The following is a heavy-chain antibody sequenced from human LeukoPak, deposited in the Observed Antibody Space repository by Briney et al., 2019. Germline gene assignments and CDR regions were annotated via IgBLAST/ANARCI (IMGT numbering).Heavy chain of an antibody. D-gene: IGHD3-10*01. CDR1: GGSISTYY. V-gene: IGHV4-59*12. CDR3: ARESGGY. J-gene: IGHJ4*02. CDR2: IYYTGST. Sequence: KPSETLSLTCTLSGGSISTYYWSWVRQPPGKGLEWIGYIYYTGSTDYNPSLKSRVTISVDTSKNQFSLKLSSVTAADTAVYYCARESGGYWGQGTLVTVSS.